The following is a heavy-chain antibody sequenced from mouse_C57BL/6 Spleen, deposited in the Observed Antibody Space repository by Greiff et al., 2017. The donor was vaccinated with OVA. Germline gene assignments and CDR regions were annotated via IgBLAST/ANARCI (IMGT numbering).Heavy chain of an antibody. CDR2: RKQSKGGK. CDR3: ARSDSNRVAY. CDR1: GYTFTSYW. D-gene: IGHD2-5*01. Sequence: QVHVKQPGTELVKPGASVKLSCKASGYTFTSYWMHWVKQRAGKGLEWMGKRKQSKGGKKDTEKFKSKATLTVDKSSSTAYMQLSSLTSEDSAVYYCARSDSNRVAYWGQGTLVTVSA. J-gene: IGHJ3*01. V-gene: IGHV1-53*01.